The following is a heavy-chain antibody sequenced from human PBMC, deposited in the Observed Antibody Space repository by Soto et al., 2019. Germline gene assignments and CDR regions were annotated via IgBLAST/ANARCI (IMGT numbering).Heavy chain of an antibody. J-gene: IGHJ5*02. V-gene: IGHV1-46*01. CDR3: ARDSSPQLRFLEWSGGWFDP. Sequence: ASVKVSCKASGYTFTSYNMHWVRQAPGQGLEWMGIINPSGGSTSYAQKFQGRVTMTRDTSTSTVYMELSSLRSEDTAVYYCARDSSPQLRFLEWSGGWFDPWGQGTLVTVSS. CDR1: GYTFTSYN. CDR2: INPSGGST. D-gene: IGHD3-3*01.